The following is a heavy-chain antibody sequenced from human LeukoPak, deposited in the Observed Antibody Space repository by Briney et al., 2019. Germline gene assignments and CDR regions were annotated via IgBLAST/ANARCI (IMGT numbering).Heavy chain of an antibody. Sequence: SVTLSLTCAVSGYSLTNHYWIWIRQPPGKGLEWIGEILHTGSTNYNPSFKSRVSISIDTSKSQFFLRLTSVTAADTAVYYCARGPAAAHPWGEGALVSVSS. D-gene: IGHD6-13*01. V-gene: IGHV4-34*12. CDR3: ARGPAAAHP. CDR1: GYSLTNHY. J-gene: IGHJ5*02. CDR2: ILHTGST.